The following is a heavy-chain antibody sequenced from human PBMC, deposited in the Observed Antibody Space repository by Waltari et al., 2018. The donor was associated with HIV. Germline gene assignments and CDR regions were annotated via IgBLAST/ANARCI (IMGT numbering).Heavy chain of an antibody. D-gene: IGHD3-9*01. CDR2: ISSESTNI. J-gene: IGHJ6*02. Sequence: EEKLVEAGGGDILQPGESRGLSCVGLGFTFSRYAMNWVRQAPGKGPEWIAYISSESTNIQYADSVKGRFTVSRDNAKESLYLQMNSLRDGDTAVYYCARDTLNFYFGLDLWGQGTTVTVSS. CDR3: ARDTLNFYFGLDL. V-gene: IGHV3-48*02. CDR1: GFTFSRYA.